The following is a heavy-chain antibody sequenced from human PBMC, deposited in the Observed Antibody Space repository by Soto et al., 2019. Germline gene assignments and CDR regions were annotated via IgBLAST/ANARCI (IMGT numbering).Heavy chain of an antibody. J-gene: IGHJ4*02. V-gene: IGHV1-18*01. CDR2: ISAFNGET. CDR3: VRDQQWLLPVPLNFDY. CDR1: GFTFSDYG. D-gene: IGHD6-19*01. Sequence: ASVKVSCKASGFTFSDYGFSWVRQAPGRGLEWMGWISAFNGETNYTQKSEGRVAMTTDAGTTTAYMELRSLTVDDTAVYYCVRDQQWLLPVPLNFDYWGQGTVVTVSS.